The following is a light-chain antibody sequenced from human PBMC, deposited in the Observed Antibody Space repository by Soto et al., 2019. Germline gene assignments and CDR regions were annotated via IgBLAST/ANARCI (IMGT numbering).Light chain of an antibody. CDR3: QQYGSPPIT. V-gene: IGKV2D-29*01. Sequence: DIVMTQTPLSLSVSPGQPASISCKSSQSLVYSDGKTYFYWYLQKPGQPPQLLIYEVSNRFSGVPDRFSGSGSGTDFTLTISRLEPEDFAVYYCQQYGSPPITFGQGTRLEIK. CDR2: EVS. J-gene: IGKJ5*01. CDR1: QSLVYSDGKTY.